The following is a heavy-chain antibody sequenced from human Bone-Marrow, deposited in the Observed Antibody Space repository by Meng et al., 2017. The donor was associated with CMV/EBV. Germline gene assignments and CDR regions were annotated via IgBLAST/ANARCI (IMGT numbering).Heavy chain of an antibody. Sequence: ASVKVSCKASGYTFTGNFIHWVRQAPGQGLEWMGWNNPNSGGINLAQKFQGRVTMTRDTSFNTAYMDLRTLKSDDTAVYYCARGSDSGNSFEYFDFWGQGTLVTASS. J-gene: IGHJ4*02. CDR2: NNPNSGGI. CDR3: ARGSDSGNSFEYFDF. V-gene: IGHV1-2*02. CDR1: GYTFTGNF. D-gene: IGHD4-23*01.